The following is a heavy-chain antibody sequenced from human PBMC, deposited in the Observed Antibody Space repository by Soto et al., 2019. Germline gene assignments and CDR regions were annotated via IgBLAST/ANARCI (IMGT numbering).Heavy chain of an antibody. J-gene: IGHJ6*02. V-gene: IGHV1-69*10. D-gene: IGHD5-18*01. CDR3: ARGGYGRLLDYYGMDV. CDR2: IIPILGIA. Sequence: ASVKVSCKASGGTFSSYAISWVRQAPGQGLEWMGGIIPILGIANYAQKFQGRVTITADKSTSTVYMELSSLRSEDTAVYYCARGGYGRLLDYYGMDVWGQGTTVTVSS. CDR1: GGTFSSYA.